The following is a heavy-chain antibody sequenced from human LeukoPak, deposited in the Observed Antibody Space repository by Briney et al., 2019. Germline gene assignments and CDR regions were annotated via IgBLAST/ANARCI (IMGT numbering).Heavy chain of an antibody. V-gene: IGHV1-46*01. CDR1: GYTFTSYY. J-gene: IGHJ4*02. Sequence: ASVKVSCKASGYTFTSYYMHWVRQAPGQGLEWMGMINPSGGSTSYAQKFQGRVTMTRDTSTSTVYMELSSLRSEDMAVYYCARFIVSGGYFDYWGQGTLVTVSS. CDR3: ARFIVSGGYFDY. D-gene: IGHD2-21*01. CDR2: INPSGGST.